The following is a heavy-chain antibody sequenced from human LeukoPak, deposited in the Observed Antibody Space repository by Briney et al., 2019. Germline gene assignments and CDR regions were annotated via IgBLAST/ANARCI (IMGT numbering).Heavy chain of an antibody. CDR3: ARGRGYSGYDESYPFDY. Sequence: PGGSLRLSCAASGFTFSSYEMNWVRQAPGKGLEWLSVFYSGGSTDYADSVKGRFTMSRDNSKNTLYLQMNSLRAEDTTVYYCARGRGYSGYDESYPFDYWGQGTLVTVSS. J-gene: IGHJ4*02. D-gene: IGHD5-12*01. CDR1: GFTFSSYE. CDR2: FYSGGST. V-gene: IGHV3-66*01.